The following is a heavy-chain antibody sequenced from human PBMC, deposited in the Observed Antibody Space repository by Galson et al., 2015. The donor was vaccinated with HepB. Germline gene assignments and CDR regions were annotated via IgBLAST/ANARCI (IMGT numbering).Heavy chain of an antibody. D-gene: IGHD4-17*01. Sequence: SLRLSCAASGLRFDDHAMHWVRQGPGQGLEWVAVINWKSDNRDYAASVKGRFTISRDNANNSLYLQMNSLRVEDTAVYFCVKDIHADYDLGYNGLDVWGQGTTVTVSS. CDR3: VKDIHADYDLGYNGLDV. CDR2: INWKSDNR. V-gene: IGHV3-9*01. CDR1: GLRFDDHA. J-gene: IGHJ6*02.